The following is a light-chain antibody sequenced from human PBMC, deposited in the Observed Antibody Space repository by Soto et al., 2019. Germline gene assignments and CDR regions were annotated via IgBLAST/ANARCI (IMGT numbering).Light chain of an antibody. V-gene: IGLV2-18*02. J-gene: IGLJ2*01. CDR3: SSYATISTVV. CDR2: EVS. Sequence: QSALTQPPSVSGSPGQSVTISCTGTSSDVGSYNRVSWYQQPPGTAPKLMIYEVSNRPSGVPDRFAGSKSGNTASLTISGLQAEDDADYCGSSYATISTVVFGGGTKLTVL. CDR1: SSDVGSYNR.